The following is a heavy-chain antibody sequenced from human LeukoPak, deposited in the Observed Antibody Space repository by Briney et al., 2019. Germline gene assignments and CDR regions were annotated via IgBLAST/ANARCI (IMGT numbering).Heavy chain of an antibody. Sequence: GGSLRLSCAASGFTFSSYWMHWVRQAPGKGLVWVSRIKSDGSSTSYADSVKGRFTISRDNAKNTLYLQMNSLRAEDTAVYYRARSTMSNVFDIWGQGTMVTVSS. J-gene: IGHJ3*02. CDR3: ARSTMSNVFDI. CDR2: IKSDGSST. D-gene: IGHD5/OR15-5a*01. V-gene: IGHV3-74*01. CDR1: GFTFSSYW.